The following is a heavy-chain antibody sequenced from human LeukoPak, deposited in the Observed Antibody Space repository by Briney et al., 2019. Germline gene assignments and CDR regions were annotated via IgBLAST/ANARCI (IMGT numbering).Heavy chain of an antibody. V-gene: IGHV4-39*07. D-gene: IGHD6-6*01. CDR1: GGSISSGSYY. CDR2: IYYSGST. Sequence: SETLSLTCTVSGGSISSGSYYWGWIRQPPGKGLEWIGNIYYSGSTFYNPSLKSRVTISVDTSKNQFSLKLSSVTAADTAVYYCARDLAGVRPYFQHWGQGTLVTVSS. J-gene: IGHJ1*01. CDR3: ARDLAGVRPYFQH.